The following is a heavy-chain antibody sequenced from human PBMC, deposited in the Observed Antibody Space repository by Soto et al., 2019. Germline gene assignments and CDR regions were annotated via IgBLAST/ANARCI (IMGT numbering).Heavy chain of an antibody. CDR2: IIPIFGTA. J-gene: IGHJ4*02. CDR3: ASTAEYYYDSSGYYGSSDY. Sequence: QVQLVQSGAEVKKPGSSAKVSCKASGGTFSSYAISWVRQAPGQGLEWMGGIIPIFGTANYAQKFQGRVTITADESTSTAYMELSSLRSEDTAVYYCASTAEYYYDSSGYYGSSDYWGQGTLVTVSS. CDR1: GGTFSSYA. D-gene: IGHD3-22*01. V-gene: IGHV1-69*01.